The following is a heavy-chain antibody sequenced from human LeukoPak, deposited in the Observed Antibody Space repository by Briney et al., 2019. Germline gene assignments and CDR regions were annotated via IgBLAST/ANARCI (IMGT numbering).Heavy chain of an antibody. Sequence: GESLKISCKGSGYSFTSYWIGWVRQMPGKGLELMGIIYPGDSDTRYSPSFQGQVTISADKSIRPAYLQWSSLKASDTAMYYCARLYDYYGSGSLYYFDYWGQGTLVTVSS. V-gene: IGHV5-51*01. J-gene: IGHJ4*02. CDR1: GYSFTSYW. CDR3: ARLYDYYGSGSLYYFDY. D-gene: IGHD3-10*01. CDR2: IYPGDSDT.